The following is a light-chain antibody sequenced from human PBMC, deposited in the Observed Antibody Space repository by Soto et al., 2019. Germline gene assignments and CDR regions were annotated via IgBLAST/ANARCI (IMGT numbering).Light chain of an antibody. CDR1: QDIGHY. CDR3: QQYYTFPLYT. Sequence: VIWMTQSPSFLSAIRGDRVTISCRMSQDIGHYLAWYRQKPGKAPELLIYDTSRLQTGAPSRFSGSGSGTYFTLNISSLQSEDFATYYCQQYYTFPLYTFGQGTKLEI. CDR2: DTS. J-gene: IGKJ2*01. V-gene: IGKV1D-8*01.